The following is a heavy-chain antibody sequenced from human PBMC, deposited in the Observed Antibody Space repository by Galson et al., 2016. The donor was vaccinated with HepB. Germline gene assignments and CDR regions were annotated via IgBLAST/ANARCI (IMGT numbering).Heavy chain of an antibody. Sequence: CAISGDSVSSSTAAWHWIRQSPSRGLEWLARTQDRSKWGSHYADSVRSRVTVIPDTSKNLLTLQVNSVSPEDTAVYYCVKGPPAYHYYGMDVWGQGTPVTVSS. CDR3: VKGPPAYHYYGMDV. J-gene: IGHJ6*02. CDR2: TQDRSKWGS. V-gene: IGHV6-1*01. CDR1: GDSVSSSTAA.